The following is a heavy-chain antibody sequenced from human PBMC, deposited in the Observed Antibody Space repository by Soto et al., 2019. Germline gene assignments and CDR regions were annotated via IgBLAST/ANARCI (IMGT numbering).Heavy chain of an antibody. Sequence: GGSVSLSCAASGFTFSSYSMSWVRQAPGKGLEWVSAISGSGGSTYYADSVKGRFTIPRDNSKNTLYLQMNSLRAEDTAVYYCAKTQQQLAPYYYYGMDVWGQGTTVTVSS. J-gene: IGHJ6*02. CDR2: ISGSGGST. CDR1: GFTFSSYS. D-gene: IGHD6-13*01. V-gene: IGHV3-23*01. CDR3: AKTQQQLAPYYYYGMDV.